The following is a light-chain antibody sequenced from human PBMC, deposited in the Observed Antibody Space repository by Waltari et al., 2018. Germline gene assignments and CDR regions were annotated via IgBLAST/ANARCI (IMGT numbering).Light chain of an antibody. CDR3: VLYMGSGIWV. J-gene: IGLJ3*02. CDR2: STN. V-gene: IGLV8-61*01. Sequence: QTVVNQEPSFSVSPGGTVTLTRGLRPCSLLPRCYPIWYQQTPGQAPRTLIYSTNTRSSGVPDRFSGSFLGNKAALTITGAQADDESHYYCVLYMGSGIWVFGGGTKLTVL. CDR1: PCSLLPRCY.